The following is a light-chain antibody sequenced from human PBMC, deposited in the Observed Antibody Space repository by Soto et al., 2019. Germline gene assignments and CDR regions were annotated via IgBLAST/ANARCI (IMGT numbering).Light chain of an antibody. CDR1: QNINNW. V-gene: IGKV1-5*01. CDR3: QHMRT. Sequence: DIQMTQSPSTLSASIGDRVTITCRASQNINNWIAWYQQKPGKAPKFLIYDASTLESGVPSRFSGSGFGTEFSLTINSLQHDDFGSYYCQHMRTFGQGTKVDIK. CDR2: DAS. J-gene: IGKJ1*01.